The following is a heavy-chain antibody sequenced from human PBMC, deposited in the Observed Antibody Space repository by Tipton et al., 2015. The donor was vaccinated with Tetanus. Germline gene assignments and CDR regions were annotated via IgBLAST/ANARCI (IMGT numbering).Heavy chain of an antibody. CDR1: GFTFDDYG. CDR2: ICWNSGTI. J-gene: IGHJ5*02. CDR3: AKGGGWGSSTSLLALDP. D-gene: IGHD3-16*01. V-gene: IGHV3-9*01. Sequence: SLRLSCAASGFTFDDYGMSWVRQAPGKGLEWVSGICWNSGTIGYADSVKGRIIISRDTAKNSLYLQINSLRGENADLYYCAKGGGWGSSTSLLALDPWGQGTLVTVSS.